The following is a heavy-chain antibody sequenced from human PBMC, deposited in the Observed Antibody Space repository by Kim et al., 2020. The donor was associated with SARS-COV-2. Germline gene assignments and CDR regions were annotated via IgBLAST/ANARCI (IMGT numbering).Heavy chain of an antibody. CDR3: ARRAGSFDY. V-gene: IGHV3-11*03. Sequence: SYTNYADSVKGRFTISRDNAKNSLYLQMNSLRAEDTAVYYCARRAGSFDYWGQGTLVTVSS. J-gene: IGHJ4*02. D-gene: IGHD3-10*01. CDR2: SYT.